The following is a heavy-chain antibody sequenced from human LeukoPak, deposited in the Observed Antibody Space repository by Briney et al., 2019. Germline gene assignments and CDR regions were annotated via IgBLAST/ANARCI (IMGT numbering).Heavy chain of an antibody. D-gene: IGHD6-13*01. Sequence: SETLSLTCTVSGGSISSYYWSWIRQPPGKGLEWIGYIYYSGSTNYNPSLKSRVTISVDTSKNQFSLKLSSVTAADTAVYYCARTTEAHSWRTRYYDYYMGVWGKGTTVTVSS. CDR2: IYYSGST. J-gene: IGHJ6*03. V-gene: IGHV4-59*01. CDR3: ARTTEAHSWRTRYYDYYMGV. CDR1: GGSISSYY.